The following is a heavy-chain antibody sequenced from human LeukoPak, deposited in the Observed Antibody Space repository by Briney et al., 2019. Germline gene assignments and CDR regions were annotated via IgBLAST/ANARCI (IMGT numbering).Heavy chain of an antibody. J-gene: IGHJ4*02. CDR3: ARASGNYEYYFDY. V-gene: IGHV4-39*01. Sequence: PSEALSLTWTVSGGSSSSSSYYWGWIRQPPGKGLEWIGSIYYSGSTYYNPSLKSRVTISVDTSKNQFSLKLSSVTAADTAVYYCARASGNYEYYFDYWGQGTLVTVSS. CDR1: GGSSSSSSYY. CDR2: IYYSGST. D-gene: IGHD3-22*01.